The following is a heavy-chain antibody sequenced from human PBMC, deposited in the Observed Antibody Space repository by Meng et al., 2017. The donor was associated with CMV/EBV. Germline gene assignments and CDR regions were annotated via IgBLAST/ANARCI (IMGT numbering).Heavy chain of an antibody. D-gene: IGHD4-11*01. CDR2: IRYDGSNK. Sequence: GGSLSLSCAASGFTFSSYGMHWVRQAPGKGLEWVAFIRYDGSNKYYADSVKGRFTISRDNSKNTLYLQMNSLRAEDTAVYYCAKDRVSQFDYWGQGTLVTVSS. CDR3: AKDRVSQFDY. V-gene: IGHV3-30*02. J-gene: IGHJ4*02. CDR1: GFTFSSYG.